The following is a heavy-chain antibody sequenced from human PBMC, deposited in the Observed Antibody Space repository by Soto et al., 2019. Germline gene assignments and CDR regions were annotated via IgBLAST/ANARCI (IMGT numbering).Heavy chain of an antibody. Sequence: GGSLRLSCAASGFTFSSYSMNWVRQAPGKGLEWVSYISSSSSTIYYADSVKGRFTISRDNAKNSLYLQMNSLRAEDTAVYYCARVNLEWLLYRYRYYMDVWGKGTTVTVSS. CDR1: GFTFSSYS. CDR2: ISSSSSTI. V-gene: IGHV3-48*01. J-gene: IGHJ6*03. D-gene: IGHD3-3*01. CDR3: ARVNLEWLLYRYRYYMDV.